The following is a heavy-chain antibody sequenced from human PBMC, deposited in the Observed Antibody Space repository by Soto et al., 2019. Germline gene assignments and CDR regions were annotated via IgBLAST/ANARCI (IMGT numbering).Heavy chain of an antibody. J-gene: IGHJ4*02. V-gene: IGHV3-7*01. CDR1: GFTFSSYW. Sequence: GGSLRLSCAASGFTFSSYWMSWVRQAPGKGLEWVANIKQDGSEKYYVDSVKGRFTISRDNAKNSLYLQMNSLRAEDTAVYYCARLTGTALLSLYYFDYWGQGTLVTVSS. D-gene: IGHD1-20*01. CDR3: ARLTGTALLSLYYFDY. CDR2: IKQDGSEK.